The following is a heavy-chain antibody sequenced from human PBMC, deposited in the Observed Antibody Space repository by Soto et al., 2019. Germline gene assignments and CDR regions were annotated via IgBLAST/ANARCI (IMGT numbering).Heavy chain of an antibody. CDR2: IYHAGSV. J-gene: IGHJ6*02. CDR3: ARTFDYYGMDV. CDR1: GYSSASGYY. V-gene: IGHV4-38-2*01. Sequence: RSLTCAVSGYSSASGYYWAWIRQSPGKGLEWIGSIYHAGSVYYNPSLNSRVAVSLDTSKNHFSLKLTSVTAADTAVYYCARTFDYYGMDVWGQGTTVTVSS.